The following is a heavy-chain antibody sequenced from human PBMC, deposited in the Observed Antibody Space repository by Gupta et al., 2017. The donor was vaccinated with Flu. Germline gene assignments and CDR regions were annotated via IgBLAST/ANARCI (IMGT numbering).Heavy chain of an antibody. D-gene: IGHD6-6*01. Sequence: EVQLVESGGGLVKPGGSLRLSCAASGFTFSSYKMQWVRQAAGRGLEWVSSISSSSSYIYYADSVKGRFTISRDNAKNSLYLQMNSLRVEDTAVYYCARAPEEYSSSSPLDYWGQGTLVTVSS. V-gene: IGHV3-21*01. CDR3: ARAPEEYSSSSPLDY. CDR2: ISSSSSYI. CDR1: GFTFSSYK. J-gene: IGHJ4*02.